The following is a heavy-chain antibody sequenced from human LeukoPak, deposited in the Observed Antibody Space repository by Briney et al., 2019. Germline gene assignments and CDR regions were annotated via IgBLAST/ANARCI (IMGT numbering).Heavy chain of an antibody. Sequence: SGGSLRLSCAASGFTFSSYAMSWVRQAPGKGLEWVSAISRSSGDTYYADSVKARFTISRDNSKNTLYLQMHSLRVEDTAIYYCAKDGSKDTAMPQQYFQHWGQGTLVTVSS. J-gene: IGHJ1*01. CDR1: GFTFSSYA. CDR3: AKDGSKDTAMPQQYFQH. V-gene: IGHV3-23*01. CDR2: ISRSSGDT. D-gene: IGHD5-18*01.